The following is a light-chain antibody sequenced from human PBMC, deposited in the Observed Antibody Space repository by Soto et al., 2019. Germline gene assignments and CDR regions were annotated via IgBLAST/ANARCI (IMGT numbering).Light chain of an antibody. V-gene: IGLV3-21*04. J-gene: IGLJ2*01. Sequence: SSELTQPPSVSVAPGKTATITCAGNNIGGKSVHWYQQKPGQAPVLVIYYDTDRPSGIPERFSGSNSENTATLTISRVEAGDEADYYCQVWDSRNDHVVFGGGTKVTVL. CDR1: NIGGKS. CDR3: QVWDSRNDHVV. CDR2: YDT.